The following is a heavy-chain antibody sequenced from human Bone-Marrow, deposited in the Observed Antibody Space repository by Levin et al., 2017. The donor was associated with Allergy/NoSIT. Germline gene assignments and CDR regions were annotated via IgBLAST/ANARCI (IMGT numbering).Heavy chain of an antibody. V-gene: IGHV1-2*02. J-gene: IGHJ5*02. CDR3: ARVAEEGP. Sequence: ASVKVSCKTSGYTFTGYALHWVRQAPGQGLEWMGYISPNSGGPNYDQRFQGRVTMTRDTSIDTAYMELSRLTSDDTAVYYCARVAEEGPWGQGTLVTVSS. CDR2: ISPNSGGP. CDR1: GYTFTGYA.